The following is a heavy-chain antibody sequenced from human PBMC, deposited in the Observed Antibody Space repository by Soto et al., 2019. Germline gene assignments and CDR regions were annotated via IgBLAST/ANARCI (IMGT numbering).Heavy chain of an antibody. D-gene: IGHD1-26*01. CDR3: AKGGSYFYYYGLDV. Sequence: EVQLLESGGGLVQPGGSLRLSCAASGFTFSSYAMSWVRQAPGKGLEWFSAISGSGGSAYYADSVKGRFTISRDNSKDTLYLQMNSLRAEDTAVYYCAKGGSYFYYYGLDVWGQGTTVTVSS. CDR1: GFTFSSYA. V-gene: IGHV3-23*01. J-gene: IGHJ6*02. CDR2: ISGSGGSA.